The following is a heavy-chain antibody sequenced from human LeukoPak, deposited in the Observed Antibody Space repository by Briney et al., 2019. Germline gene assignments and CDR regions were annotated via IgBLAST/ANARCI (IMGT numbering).Heavy chain of an antibody. D-gene: IGHD5-12*01. J-gene: IGHJ4*02. CDR3: ARGPGYSGYDTFDY. V-gene: IGHV3-7*03. CDR2: IKQDGSEK. CDR1: GFTFSSYW. Sequence: PGGSLRLSCAASGFTFSSYWMSWVRQAPGKGLEWVANIKQDGSEKYYVDSVEGRFTISRDNAKNSLYLQMNSLRAEDTAVYYCARGPGYSGYDTFDYWGQGTLVTVSS.